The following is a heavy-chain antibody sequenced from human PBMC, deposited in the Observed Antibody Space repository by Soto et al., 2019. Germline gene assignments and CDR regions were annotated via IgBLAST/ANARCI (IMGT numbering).Heavy chain of an antibody. CDR2: IYDRGNT. CDR1: GGSIRSHY. Sequence: QVQLQESGPGLVKPSETLSLTCTVSGGSIRSHYWSWIRQPPGKGLEWIGYIYDRGNTNYNPYLKSRVTISVDMSKNQFSLKLSSVTAADTAVYYCARGYSYFDYWGQGTLVTVSS. J-gene: IGHJ4*02. CDR3: ARGYSYFDY. D-gene: IGHD4-4*01. V-gene: IGHV4-59*11.